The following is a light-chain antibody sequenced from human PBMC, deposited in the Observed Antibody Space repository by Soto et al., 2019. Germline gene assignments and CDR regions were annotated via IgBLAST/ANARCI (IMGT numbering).Light chain of an antibody. CDR1: SSDIGTNT. Sequence: QAVVTQPSSASGTPGQRVTISCSGSSSDIGTNTVTWYQQVPGTAPKLLIYSNNQRPSGVPDRFSGSKSGTSASLAISGLQSEDEADYYCASWDDSLNGLVVFGGGTKVTVL. J-gene: IGLJ2*01. CDR2: SNN. V-gene: IGLV1-44*01. CDR3: ASWDDSLNGLVV.